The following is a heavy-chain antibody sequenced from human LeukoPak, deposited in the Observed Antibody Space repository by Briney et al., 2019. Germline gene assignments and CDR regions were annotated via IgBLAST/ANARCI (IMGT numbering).Heavy chain of an antibody. D-gene: IGHD4-23*01. Sequence: KPSETLSLTCTVSGGSISSYYWSWIRQPPGKGLEWIGYIYYSGSTNYNPSLKSRVTISVDTSKNQFSLKLSSVTAADTAVYYCARHGVTTVVTRGFDYWGQGTLVTVSS. V-gene: IGHV4-59*08. J-gene: IGHJ4*02. CDR1: GGSISSYY. CDR3: ARHGVTTVVTRGFDY. CDR2: IYYSGST.